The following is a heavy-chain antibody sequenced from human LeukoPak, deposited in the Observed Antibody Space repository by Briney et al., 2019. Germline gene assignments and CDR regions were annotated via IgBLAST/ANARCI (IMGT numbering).Heavy chain of an antibody. V-gene: IGHV3-21*06. CDR1: GFTFSSYS. J-gene: IGHJ4*02. CDR2: ISTSSSYI. D-gene: IGHD3-10*01. Sequence: GGSLRLSCAASGFTFSSYSMNWVCQAPGKGLEWVSSISTSSSYIYYTDSMKGRFTISRDNAKNSLYLQMNSLRAEDTAVYYCARDAYGRDYFDYWGQGTLVTVSS. CDR3: ARDAYGRDYFDY.